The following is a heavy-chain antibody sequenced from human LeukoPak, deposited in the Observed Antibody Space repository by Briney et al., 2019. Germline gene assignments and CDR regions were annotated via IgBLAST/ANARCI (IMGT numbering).Heavy chain of an antibody. Sequence: GGSLRLSCAASGFTFSNYAMSWVRQAPGKGLEWVSALSGSGGSIYYADSVKGRFTISRDSAKNSLYLQMKFLRAEDTAVYYCARDRVYGSGSHNEDVRVYDYYGMDVWGQGTTVTVSS. V-gene: IGHV3-23*01. J-gene: IGHJ6*02. CDR1: GFTFSNYA. CDR2: LSGSGGSI. CDR3: ARDRVYGSGSHNEDVRVYDYYGMDV. D-gene: IGHD3-10*01.